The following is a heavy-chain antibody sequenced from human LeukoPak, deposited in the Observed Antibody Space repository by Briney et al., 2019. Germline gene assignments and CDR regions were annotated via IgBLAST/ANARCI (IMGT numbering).Heavy chain of an antibody. CDR3: ARALGYCSSTSCYTLDY. CDR2: INPNSGGT. Sequence: ASAKVSCKASGYTFTGYYMHWVRQAPGQGLEWMGWINPNSGGTNYAQKFQGRVTMTRDTSISTAYMELSRLRSDDTAVYYCARALGYCSSTSCYTLDYWGQGTLVTVSS. D-gene: IGHD2-2*02. V-gene: IGHV1-2*02. J-gene: IGHJ4*02. CDR1: GYTFTGYY.